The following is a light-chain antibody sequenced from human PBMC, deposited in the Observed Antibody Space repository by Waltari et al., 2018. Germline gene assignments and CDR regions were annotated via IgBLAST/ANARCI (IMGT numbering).Light chain of an antibody. Sequence: QSALTQPPSASGSPGRSVTISCPGTIGNAGAYDFVPWYQQNPGKAPKLIIYEVNKRPSGVPDRFSGSKSGNTASLTVSGLQADDEADYYCSSYAGSNNFVFGPGTEVTVL. J-gene: IGLJ1*01. CDR2: EVN. CDR3: SSYAGSNNFV. CDR1: IGNAGAYDF. V-gene: IGLV2-8*01.